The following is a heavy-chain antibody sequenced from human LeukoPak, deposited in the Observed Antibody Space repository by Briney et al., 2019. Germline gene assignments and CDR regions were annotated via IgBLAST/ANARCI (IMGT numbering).Heavy chain of an antibody. J-gene: IGHJ4*02. V-gene: IGHV4-4*07. D-gene: IGHD3-16*01. CDR1: GGAISSYH. CDR2: INTSGST. CDR3: ARVGDYALKD. Sequence: SETLSLTCTVSGGAISSYHWSWIRQPAGKGLEWIGRINTSGSTNCDPSLKSRVTMSVDTSKNQLSLKMSSVTAADTAVYYCARVGDYALKDWGQGTLVTVSS.